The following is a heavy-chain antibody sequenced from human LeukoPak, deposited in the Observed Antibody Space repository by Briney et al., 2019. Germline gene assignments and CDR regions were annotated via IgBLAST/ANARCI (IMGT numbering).Heavy chain of an antibody. V-gene: IGHV4-59*08. CDR2: IYYNGNT. CDR1: GDSISGYS. J-gene: IGHJ4*02. Sequence: PSETLSLTCTVSGDSISGYSWTWIRQPPGKGLEWIGYIYYNGNTNYNPTLKSRVTISIDTSKNQFSLKLTSVTAADTAVYYCALMGFGPPTFNYWGQGALVTVSS. D-gene: IGHD3-10*01. CDR3: ALMGFGPPTFNY.